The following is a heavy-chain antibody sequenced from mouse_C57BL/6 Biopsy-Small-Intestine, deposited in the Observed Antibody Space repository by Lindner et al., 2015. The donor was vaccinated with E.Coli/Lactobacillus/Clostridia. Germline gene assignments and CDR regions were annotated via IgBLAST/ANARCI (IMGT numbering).Heavy chain of an antibody. CDR3: ARGKGYYSNPFAY. V-gene: IGHV1-34*02. CDR1: GYTFTDYN. Sequence: VQLQESGPELVKPGASVKISCKASGYTFTDYNMDWVKQSHGKSLEWIGYIYPNNGGTGYNQEFKSKATLTVDKSSSTAYMELHSLTSEDSAVYYCARGKGYYSNPFAYWGQGTLVTVSA. CDR2: IYPNNGGT. D-gene: IGHD2-5*01. J-gene: IGHJ3*01.